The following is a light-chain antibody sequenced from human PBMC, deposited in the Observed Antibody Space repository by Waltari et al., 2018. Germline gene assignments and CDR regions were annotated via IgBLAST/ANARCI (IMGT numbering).Light chain of an antibody. CDR1: QSISGW. CDR3: QQYSASPCT. Sequence: DIQMTQSPSTLSASVGDSVTITCRARQSISGWLAWYQQRPGKAPKVLMYQASILQGGVPSRFSGSGSGTEFTLTISSLQPDDFATYYCQQYSASPCTFGQGTRLEIK. V-gene: IGKV1-5*03. CDR2: QAS. J-gene: IGKJ2*02.